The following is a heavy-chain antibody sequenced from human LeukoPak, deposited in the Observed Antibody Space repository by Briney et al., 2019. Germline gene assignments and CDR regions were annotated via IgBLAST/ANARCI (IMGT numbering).Heavy chain of an antibody. CDR1: GYTFTSYA. CDR3: AREVSSS. V-gene: IGHV1-3*01. Sequence: ASVKVSCKASGYTFTSYAMHWVRQAPGQRLEWMGWINAGNGNTKYSQKFQGRVTMTRDTSISTAYMELSRLRSDDTAVYYCAREVSSSWGQGTLVTVSS. D-gene: IGHD6-13*01. CDR2: INAGNGNT. J-gene: IGHJ4*02.